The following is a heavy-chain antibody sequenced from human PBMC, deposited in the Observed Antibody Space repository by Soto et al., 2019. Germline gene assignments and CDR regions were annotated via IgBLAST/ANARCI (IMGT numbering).Heavy chain of an antibody. V-gene: IGHV1-8*01. CDR3: ARGASAGVDY. CDR1: GYSFTSLD. J-gene: IGHJ4*02. Sequence: QVQLVQSGAEVREPGASVKVSCKASGYSFTSLDINWVRQTAGQGLEWMGWMQPSTGRTGYAQKFQGRVTMTRDTSINTAYMELTTLTADDTAFYYCARGASAGVDYWGQGPLVTVSS. D-gene: IGHD1-26*01. CDR2: MQPSTGRT.